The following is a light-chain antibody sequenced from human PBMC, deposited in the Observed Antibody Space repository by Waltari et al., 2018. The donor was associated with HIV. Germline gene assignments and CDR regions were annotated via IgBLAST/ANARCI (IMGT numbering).Light chain of an antibody. CDR3: LLSYDGDVV. CDR2: DSN. Sequence: PYWFQQRPGQAPKTLIFDSNNRYSWTPAWFTGSFLGGKAALTLTGAQPEDDADYYCLLSYDGDVVFGGGTKLTVL. J-gene: IGLJ2*01. V-gene: IGLV7-46*01.